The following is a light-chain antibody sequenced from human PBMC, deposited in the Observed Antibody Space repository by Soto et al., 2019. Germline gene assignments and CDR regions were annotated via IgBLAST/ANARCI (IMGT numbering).Light chain of an antibody. Sequence: EVVMTQSPATLSVSPGERATLSCRASQSVSSNLAWYQQKPGQAPRLLIYGASTRATGIPARFSGSESVTEFTLTISGLQSEDFAVYYCQQYSNWPRTFGQGTKVDIK. CDR1: QSVSSN. J-gene: IGKJ1*01. CDR3: QQYSNWPRT. V-gene: IGKV3-15*01. CDR2: GAS.